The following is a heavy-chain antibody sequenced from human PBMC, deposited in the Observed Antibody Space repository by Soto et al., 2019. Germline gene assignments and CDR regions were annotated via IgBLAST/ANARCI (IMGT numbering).Heavy chain of an antibody. CDR2: ISSSSSYI. J-gene: IGHJ5*02. V-gene: IGHV3-21*01. CDR3: ARSDCTSTSCYVVWFDP. D-gene: IGHD2-2*01. CDR1: GFSFNNYG. Sequence: EVQLVESGGGLVKPGGSLRLSCAASGFSFNNYGMNWVRQAPGKGLEWVSSISSSSSYISYADSVKGRFTISRDNAKNSVCLQMSSLRAEDTAVYYCARSDCTSTSCYVVWFDPWGQGTLVTVSS.